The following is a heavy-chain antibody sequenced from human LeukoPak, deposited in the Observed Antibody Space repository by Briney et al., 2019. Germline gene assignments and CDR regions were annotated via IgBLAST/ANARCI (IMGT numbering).Heavy chain of an antibody. V-gene: IGHV4-38-2*02. CDR3: ARVAAAGTGY. CDR2: IYHSGST. CDR1: GYSISSGYY. D-gene: IGHD6-13*01. Sequence: SETLALTCTVSGYSISSGYYWGWIRQPPGKGLEWIGYIYHSGSTYYNPSLKSRVTISVDRSKNQFSLKLSSVTAADTAVYYCARVAAAGTGYWGQGTLVTVSS. J-gene: IGHJ4*02.